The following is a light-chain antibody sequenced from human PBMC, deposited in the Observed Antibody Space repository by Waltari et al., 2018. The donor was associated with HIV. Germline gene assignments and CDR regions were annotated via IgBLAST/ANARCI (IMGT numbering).Light chain of an antibody. J-gene: IGLJ3*02. Sequence: SELTQDPAVSVALGQTVSITCQGDSLRTYYASWYLQKPGQAPVLVISPIHNRPSGIPDRFSGSSSGNTASLTITVAQAEDEGDYYCNSRDRAGHHVVFGGGTKLTVL. V-gene: IGLV3-19*01. CDR2: PIH. CDR1: SLRTYY. CDR3: NSRDRAGHHVV.